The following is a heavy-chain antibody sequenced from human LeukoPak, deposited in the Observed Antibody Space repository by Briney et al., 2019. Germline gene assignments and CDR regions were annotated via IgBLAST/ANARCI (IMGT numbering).Heavy chain of an antibody. V-gene: IGHV4-61*02. CDR3: ARGILYYDILTGYLLYYFDY. J-gene: IGHJ4*02. CDR1: GDSISSGSYY. Sequence: SETLSLTCTVSGDSISSGSYYWSWIRQPAGKGLEWIGRIYTSGSTNYNPSLKSRVTISVDTSKNQFSLKLSSVTAADTAVYYCARGILYYDILTGYLLYYFDYWGQGTLVTVSS. D-gene: IGHD3-9*01. CDR2: IYTSGST.